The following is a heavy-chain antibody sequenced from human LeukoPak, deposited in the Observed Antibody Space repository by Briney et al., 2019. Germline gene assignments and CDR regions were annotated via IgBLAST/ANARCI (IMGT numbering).Heavy chain of an antibody. Sequence: SETLSLTCTVSGYSISSGYYWGWIRQPPGKGLEWIGSIYHSGSTYYNPSLRSRVTISVDTSKNQFSLKLSSVTAADTAVYYCAREIAAAGAFDYWGQGTLVTVSS. V-gene: IGHV4-38-2*02. CDR3: AREIAAAGAFDY. J-gene: IGHJ4*02. CDR2: IYHSGST. D-gene: IGHD6-13*01. CDR1: GYSISSGYY.